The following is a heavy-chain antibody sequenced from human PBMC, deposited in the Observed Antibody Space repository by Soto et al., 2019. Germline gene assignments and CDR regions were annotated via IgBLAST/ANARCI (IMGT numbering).Heavy chain of an antibody. V-gene: IGHV1-18*01. Sequence: ASVYGSCKASGYSFTSYGISWVRRAPGQGLEWMGWISAYNGNTNYAQKLQGRVTMTTDTSTSTAYMELRSLRSDDTAVYYCARDLYPRDMITLRRVSVYSWFDPWGQKILVTVSS. J-gene: IGHJ5*02. D-gene: IGHD3-16*01. CDR1: GYSFTSYG. CDR3: ARDLYPRDMITLRRVSVYSWFDP. CDR2: ISAYNGNT.